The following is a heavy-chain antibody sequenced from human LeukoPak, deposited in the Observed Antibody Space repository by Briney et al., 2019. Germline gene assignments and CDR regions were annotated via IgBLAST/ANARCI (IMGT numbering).Heavy chain of an antibody. D-gene: IGHD6-13*01. V-gene: IGHV4-4*07. CDR3: ARSGRGRYSRSWYFEDWFDP. CDR1: GVSISSYY. CDR2: IYTSGST. Sequence: KSSETLSLTCTVSGVSISSYYWSWIGPPAGEGLEWIGRIYTSGSTNYNPSLKSRVTMSVDTSKNQFSLTLSSVTAADTAVYYCARSGRGRYSRSWYFEDWFDPWGQGTLVTVSS. J-gene: IGHJ5*02.